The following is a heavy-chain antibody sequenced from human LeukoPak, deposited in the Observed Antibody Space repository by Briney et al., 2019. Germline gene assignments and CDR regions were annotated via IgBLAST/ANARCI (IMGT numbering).Heavy chain of an antibody. CDR2: INYDGSRT. V-gene: IGHV3-74*01. Sequence: GGSLRLSCAASGFSFSSDWMHWVRQAPGKGLVWVSRINYDGSRTNYADSVRGRFTISRDNAKNTLYLQMSSLRAEDTAAYYCVPFSGDLINLDYWGPGTLVTVSS. CDR3: VPFSGDLINLDY. D-gene: IGHD3-10*01. CDR1: GFSFSSDW. J-gene: IGHJ4*02.